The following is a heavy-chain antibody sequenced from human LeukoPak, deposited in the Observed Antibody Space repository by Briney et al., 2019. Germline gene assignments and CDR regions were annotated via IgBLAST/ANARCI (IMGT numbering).Heavy chain of an antibody. Sequence: GGSLRLSCAASGFTFSDYYMSWIRQAPGKGLEWVSYISSSGSTIYYADSVKGRFTISRDNAKNSLYLQMNSLRAEDTAVYYCARNWNYVNVWEIVYWGQGTLVTVSS. V-gene: IGHV3-11*01. CDR1: GFTFSDYY. CDR2: ISSSGSTI. CDR3: ARNWNYVNVWEIVY. D-gene: IGHD1-7*01. J-gene: IGHJ4*02.